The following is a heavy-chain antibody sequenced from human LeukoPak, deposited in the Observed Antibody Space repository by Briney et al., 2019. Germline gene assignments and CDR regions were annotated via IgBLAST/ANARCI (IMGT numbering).Heavy chain of an antibody. CDR1: GGPISTFS. CDR3: ARDTTVASGIQY. J-gene: IGHJ4*02. Sequence: SETLSLTCTVSGGPISTFSWSWLRQSPGKGPEWIGSIYSRSTNFNPFFKSRVAISVDTSKNQFSLRLNSLTTADTAVYYCARDTTVASGIQYWGQGTLVTVSS. CDR2: IYSRST. V-gene: IGHV4-59*01. D-gene: IGHD5-18*01.